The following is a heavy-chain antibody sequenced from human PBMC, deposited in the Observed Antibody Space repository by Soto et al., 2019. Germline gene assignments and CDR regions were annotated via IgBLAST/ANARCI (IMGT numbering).Heavy chain of an antibody. D-gene: IGHD3-3*01. Sequence: SETLSLTCTVSGGSISSGDYYWSWIRQHPGKGLECIGYIYYTGSTYYNPSLKSRISISVDTSKNQFSLKLSSVTAADTAVYYCARDREWRAFDYWGQGTLVTVSS. CDR1: GGSISSGDYY. J-gene: IGHJ4*02. CDR2: IYYTGST. CDR3: ARDREWRAFDY. V-gene: IGHV4-31*03.